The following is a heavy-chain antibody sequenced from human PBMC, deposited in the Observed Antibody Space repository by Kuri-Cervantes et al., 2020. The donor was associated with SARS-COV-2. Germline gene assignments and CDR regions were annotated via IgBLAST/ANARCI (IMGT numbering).Heavy chain of an antibody. CDR1: GGTFSSYA. V-gene: IGHV1-69*06. D-gene: IGHD2-15*01. Sequence: SVKVSCKASGGTFSSYAIRWVRQAPGQGLEWMGGIIPIFGTANYAQKFQGRVTITADKSTSTAYMELSRLRSDDTAVYYCARDRRVCSGGSCYYYYYGMDVWGQGTTVTVSS. CDR2: IIPIFGTA. J-gene: IGHJ6*02. CDR3: ARDRRVCSGGSCYYYYYGMDV.